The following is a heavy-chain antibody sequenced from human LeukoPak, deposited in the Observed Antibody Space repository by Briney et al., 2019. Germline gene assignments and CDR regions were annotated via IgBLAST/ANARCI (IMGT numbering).Heavy chain of an antibody. CDR3: ASLGYDSSGYYFDY. CDR1: GFTFSSYW. CDR2: INSDGSST. V-gene: IGHV3-74*01. D-gene: IGHD3-22*01. J-gene: IGHJ4*02. Sequence: PGGSLRLSCAASGFTFSSYWMHWVRQAPGKGLVWVSRINSDGSSTSYADSVKGRLTISRDNAKNTLYLQMNSLRAEDTAVYYCASLGYDSSGYYFDYWGQGTLVTVSS.